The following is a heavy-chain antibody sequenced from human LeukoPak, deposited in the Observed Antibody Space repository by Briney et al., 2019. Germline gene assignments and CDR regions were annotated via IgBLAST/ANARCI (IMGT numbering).Heavy chain of an antibody. CDR1: GFVLSDSG. CDR3: AKAYGSGWYYYFDY. CDR2: VRPDGSNK. Sequence: GGSLRLSCAASGFVLSDSGMLWVRRAHGTGLELFAFVRPDGSNKYYADSVKGRFTISRDNSKNTLYLQMNSLRAEDTAVYYCAKAYGSGWYYYFDYWGQGTLVTVSS. D-gene: IGHD6-19*01. J-gene: IGHJ4*02. V-gene: IGHV3-30*02.